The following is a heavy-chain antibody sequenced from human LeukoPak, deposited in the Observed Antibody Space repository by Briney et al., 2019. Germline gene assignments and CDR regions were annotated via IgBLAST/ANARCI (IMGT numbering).Heavy chain of an antibody. Sequence: ASVKVSCKASGYTFTSYGITWMRQAPGQGLEWMGWISTNNGNTNYVQKFQGRVTMTTDTSTSTAYMELRSLTSDDTAVYYCARDLEFPDYWGQGTLVTVSS. D-gene: IGHD3-3*01. CDR1: GYTFTSYG. V-gene: IGHV1-18*01. J-gene: IGHJ4*02. CDR3: ARDLEFPDY. CDR2: ISTNNGNT.